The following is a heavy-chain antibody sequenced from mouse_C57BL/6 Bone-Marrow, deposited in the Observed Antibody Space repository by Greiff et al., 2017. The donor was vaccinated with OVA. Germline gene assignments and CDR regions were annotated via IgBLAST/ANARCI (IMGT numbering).Heavy chain of an antibody. V-gene: IGHV10-1*01. Sequence: EVKLVESGGGLVQPKGSLKLSCAASGFSFTTYAMNWVRQAPGQGLEWVARISSKSNNYATYYADSVKDRFTISRDDSESMLYLQMNNLEAEDAARYCCVRYFDVWGTGTTVTVSS. CDR1: GFSFTTYA. J-gene: IGHJ1*03. CDR3: VRYFDV. CDR2: ISSKSNNYAT.